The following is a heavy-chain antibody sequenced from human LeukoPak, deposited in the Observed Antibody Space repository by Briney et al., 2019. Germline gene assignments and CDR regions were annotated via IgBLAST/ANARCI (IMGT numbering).Heavy chain of an antibody. J-gene: IGHJ4*02. V-gene: IGHV3-30*18. CDR2: ISYDGSNK. CDR3: AKDHYYYGSGIYFMHYFDY. D-gene: IGHD3-10*01. CDR1: GFTFSGFG. Sequence: GGSLRLSCAASGFTFSGFGMHWVRQAPGKGLEWVAVISYDGSNKYYADSVKGRFTISRENPKNTLHLQMNSLRAEDTAVYYCAKDHYYYGSGIYFMHYFDYWGQGTLVTVSS.